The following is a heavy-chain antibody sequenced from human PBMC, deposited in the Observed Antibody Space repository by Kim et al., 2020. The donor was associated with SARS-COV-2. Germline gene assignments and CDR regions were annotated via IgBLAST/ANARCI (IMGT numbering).Heavy chain of an antibody. D-gene: IGHD2-15*01. Sequence: GGSLRLSCAASGFTFSSYAMSWVRQAPGKGLEWVSAISGSGGSTYYADSVKGRFTISRDNSKNTLYLQMNSLRAEDTAVYYCAKDRGYLCGGSCYPGYWGQGTLVTVSS. V-gene: IGHV3-23*01. CDR1: GFTFSSYA. CDR3: AKDRGYLCGGSCYPGY. J-gene: IGHJ4*02. CDR2: ISGSGGST.